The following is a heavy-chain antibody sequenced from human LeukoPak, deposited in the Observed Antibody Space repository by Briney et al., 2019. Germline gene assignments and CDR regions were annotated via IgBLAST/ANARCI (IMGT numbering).Heavy chain of an antibody. J-gene: IGHJ5*02. V-gene: IGHV3-21*01. D-gene: IGHD3-16*02. Sequence: GGSLRLSCASSGFTLSNFAMGWVRQAPGKGLQWVSLISANGGDTYYADSVKGRFTISRDNAKNSLYLQMNSLRAEDTAVYYCAGLFRGVIPGFDPWGQGTLVTVSS. CDR1: GFTLSNFA. CDR3: AGLFRGVIPGFDP. CDR2: ISANGGDT.